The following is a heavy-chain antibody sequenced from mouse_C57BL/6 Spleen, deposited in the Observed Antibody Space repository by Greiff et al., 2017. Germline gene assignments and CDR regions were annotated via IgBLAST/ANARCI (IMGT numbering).Heavy chain of an antibody. CDR1: GFSFNTYA. Sequence: EAGGGLVQPKGSLKLSCAASGFSFNTYAMNWVRQAPGKGLEWVARIRSKSNNYATYYAGSVKDRFTISRDDSESMLYLQMNNLKTEDTAMYYCVRQPGPYAMDYWGQGTSVTVSS. CDR2: IRSKSNNYAT. J-gene: IGHJ4*01. D-gene: IGHD4-1*01. CDR3: VRQPGPYAMDY. V-gene: IGHV10-1*01.